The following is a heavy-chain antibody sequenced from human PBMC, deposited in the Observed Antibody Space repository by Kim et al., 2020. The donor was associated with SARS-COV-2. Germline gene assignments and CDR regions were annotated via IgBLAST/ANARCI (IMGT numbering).Heavy chain of an antibody. V-gene: IGHV4-39*02. D-gene: IGHD3-9*01. CDR2: LYYSGST. Sequence: SETLSLTCTVSGGSISSSSYYWGWIRQPPGKGLEWIGSLYYSGSTYYNPSLKSRVTISVDTSKNHFSLKLMSVTAADTAVYYCASELRYFDWLLRPYYWG. CDR1: GGSISSSSYY. CDR3: ASELRYFDWLLRPYY. J-gene: IGHJ4*01.